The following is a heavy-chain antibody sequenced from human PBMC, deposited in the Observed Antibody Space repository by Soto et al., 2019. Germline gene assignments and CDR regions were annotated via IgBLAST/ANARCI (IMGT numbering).Heavy chain of an antibody. D-gene: IGHD2-2*01. J-gene: IGHJ5*02. CDR2: TYYRSKWYN. V-gene: IGHV6-1*01. CDR1: GDSISSNSAA. Sequence: SQTLSLTCAISGDSISSNSAAWNWIRQSPSRGLEWLGRTYYRSKWYNDYAVSVKGRITINPDTSKHQFSLQLNSVAPEDTAVYYCARGRDGSGTSCYLDWFDPWGQGTLVPVSS. CDR3: ARGRDGSGTSCYLDWFDP.